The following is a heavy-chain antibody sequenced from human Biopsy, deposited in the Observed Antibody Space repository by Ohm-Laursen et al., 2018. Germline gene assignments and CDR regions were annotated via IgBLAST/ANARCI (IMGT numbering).Heavy chain of an antibody. Sequence: SLRLSCTASGFTFTSYAMHWVRQAPGKGLEWVAVISYDGSGEYYADSLQGRFIISRDNPKNTVDLRMNSLRAEDTAVYYCAKPADSYGSEFYFDHWGQGTLVTVSS. CDR2: ISYDGSGE. CDR1: GFTFTSYA. V-gene: IGHV3-30*18. D-gene: IGHD4-17*01. J-gene: IGHJ4*02. CDR3: AKPADSYGSEFYFDH.